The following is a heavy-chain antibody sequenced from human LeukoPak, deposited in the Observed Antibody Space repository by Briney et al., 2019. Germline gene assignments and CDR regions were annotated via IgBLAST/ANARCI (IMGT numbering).Heavy chain of an antibody. V-gene: IGHV1-18*01. CDR3: ARVACIGCGNWGWFDP. CDR1: GYTFTSYG. J-gene: IGHJ5*02. D-gene: IGHD4-23*01. Sequence: ASVKVSCKAAGYTFTSYGISWVRQAPGQGLEWMGWISAYNDNTNYAQKLQGRVTMTTDTSTSTAYMELRSLRSDDTAVYYCARVACIGCGNWGWFDPWGQGTLVTVSS. CDR2: ISAYNDNT.